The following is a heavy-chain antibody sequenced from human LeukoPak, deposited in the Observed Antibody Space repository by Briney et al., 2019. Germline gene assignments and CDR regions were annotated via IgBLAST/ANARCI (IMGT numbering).Heavy chain of an antibody. J-gene: IGHJ4*02. V-gene: IGHV3-7*01. D-gene: IGHD3-22*01. CDR3: ARECIDGYYESSGYDL. Sequence: GGSLRLSCAASGFSLSGYWMTWVRQAPGKGLEWVANIKDDGSRKHDVDSARGRFTISRDNAKNSLYLDMNSLSAEDTAVYYCARECIDGYYESSGYDLWGQGTLVTVSS. CDR2: IKDDGSRK. CDR1: GFSLSGYW.